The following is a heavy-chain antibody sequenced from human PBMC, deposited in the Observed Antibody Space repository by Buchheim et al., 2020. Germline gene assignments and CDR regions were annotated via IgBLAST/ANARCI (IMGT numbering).Heavy chain of an antibody. Sequence: EVQLVESGGGLVQPGGSLRLSCAASGFTFSSYWMHWVRQAPGKGPVWVSRINSDGSSTSYADSVKGRFTISRDNAKNTLYLQMNSLRAEDTAVYYCARGGASSGWSQSYYYYYGMDVWGQGTT. CDR2: INSDGSST. D-gene: IGHD6-19*01. V-gene: IGHV3-74*01. CDR3: ARGGASSGWSQSYYYYYGMDV. CDR1: GFTFSSYW. J-gene: IGHJ6*02.